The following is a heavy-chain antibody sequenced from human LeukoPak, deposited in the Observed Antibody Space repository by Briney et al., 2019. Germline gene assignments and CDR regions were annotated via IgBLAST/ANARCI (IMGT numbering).Heavy chain of an antibody. CDR1: GYTFTGKY. V-gene: IGHV1-2*02. Sequence: ASVKVSCKASGYTFTGKYMHWVRQAPGQGLEWMGWINPNNDDTNYAQKFQGRVTMTKDTSLNTAYMELSRLRSDDTAVYYYARTPYSSGTYDYWGQGTLVTVSS. J-gene: IGHJ4*02. CDR2: INPNNDDT. CDR3: ARTPYSSGTYDY. D-gene: IGHD1-26*01.